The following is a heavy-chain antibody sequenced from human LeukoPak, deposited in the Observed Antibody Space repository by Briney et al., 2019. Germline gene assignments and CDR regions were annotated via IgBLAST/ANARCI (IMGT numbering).Heavy chain of an antibody. CDR3: ARGSRGYDYYFDY. CDR1: GGTLSSYA. J-gene: IGHJ4*02. CDR2: IIPIFGTA. Sequence: ASVKVSCKASGGTLSSYAISWVRQAPGQGLEWMGGIIPIFGTANYAQKFQGRVTISTDESTSTAYMELSSLRSEDTAVYYCARGSRGYDYYFDYWGQGTLVTVSS. D-gene: IGHD5-12*01. V-gene: IGHV1-69*05.